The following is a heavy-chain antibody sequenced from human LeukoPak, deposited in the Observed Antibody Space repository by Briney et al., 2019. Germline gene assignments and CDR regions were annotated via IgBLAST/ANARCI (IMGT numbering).Heavy chain of an antibody. D-gene: IGHD2-2*01. V-gene: IGHV1-69*13. Sequence: ASVTVSCTASGGTFSSYAISWVRQAPGQGLEWMGGIIPIFGTANYAQKFQGRVTITADESTSTAYMELSSLRSEDTAVYYCARDIVVVPAAIRGGGYYYYYGMDVWGQGTTVTVSS. CDR2: IIPIFGTA. CDR3: ARDIVVVPAAIRGGGYYYYYGMDV. J-gene: IGHJ6*02. CDR1: GGTFSSYA.